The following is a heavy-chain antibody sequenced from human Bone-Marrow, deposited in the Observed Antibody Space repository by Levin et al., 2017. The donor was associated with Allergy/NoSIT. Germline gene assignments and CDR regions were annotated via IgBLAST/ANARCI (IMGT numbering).Heavy chain of an antibody. CDR1: GGSISTTTYY. CDR2: IYYSGTT. V-gene: IGHV4-39*07. Sequence: PSETLSLTCTVSGGSISTTTYYWGWIRQPPGKGLEWIGSIYYSGTTYYNPSLKSRVTISVDTSKNQFSLKLPSVTAEDTAVYFCASQYSASSTWGYWGQGTLVNVSS. CDR3: ASQYSASSTWGY. J-gene: IGHJ4*02. D-gene: IGHD1-26*01.